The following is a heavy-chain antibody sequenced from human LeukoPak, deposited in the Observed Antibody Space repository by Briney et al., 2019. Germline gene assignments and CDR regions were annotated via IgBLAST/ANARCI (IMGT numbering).Heavy chain of an antibody. D-gene: IGHD6-19*01. CDR3: ASLNIAVAGWNAFDI. Sequence: GGSLRLSCAASGFTFSDYYMSWIRQAPGKGLEWVSYISSSGSTIYYADSVKGRFTISRDNAKNSLYLQMNSLRAEDTAVYYCASLNIAVAGWNAFDIWGQGTMVTVSS. V-gene: IGHV3-11*04. CDR1: GFTFSDYY. J-gene: IGHJ3*02. CDR2: ISSSGSTI.